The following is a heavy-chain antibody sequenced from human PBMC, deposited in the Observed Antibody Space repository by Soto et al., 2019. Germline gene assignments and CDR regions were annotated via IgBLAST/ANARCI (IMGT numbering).Heavy chain of an antibody. CDR1: GFTFSIFG. CDR3: ARERQVRRTTRNFDF. D-gene: IGHD1-1*01. J-gene: IGHJ4*02. CDR2: IWSDGNNR. V-gene: IGHV3-33*01. Sequence: GGSLRLSCAASGFTFSIFGVHWVRQAPGKGLEWVAVIWSDGNNRRYADSVRGRFTVSKDNSKNRVYLQMDSLRVEDTAIYYCARERQVRRTTRNFDFWGQGTLVTVSS.